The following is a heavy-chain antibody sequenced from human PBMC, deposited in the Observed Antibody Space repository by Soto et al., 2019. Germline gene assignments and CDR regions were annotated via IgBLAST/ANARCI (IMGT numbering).Heavy chain of an antibody. Sequence: SETLSLTCAVSGGSISSGGYSWRWIRQPPGKGLEWIGYIYHSGSTYYNPSLKSRVTISVDRSKNQFSLKLSSVTAADTAVYYCASELREWRSIDYWGQGTLVTVSS. V-gene: IGHV4-30-2*01. CDR1: GGSISSGGYS. D-gene: IGHD3-3*01. CDR2: IYHSGST. CDR3: ASELREWRSIDY. J-gene: IGHJ4*02.